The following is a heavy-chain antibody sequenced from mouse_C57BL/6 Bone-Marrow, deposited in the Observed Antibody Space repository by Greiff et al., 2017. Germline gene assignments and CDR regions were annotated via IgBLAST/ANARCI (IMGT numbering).Heavy chain of an antibody. D-gene: IGHD2-3*01. CDR2: ISPRSGNT. J-gene: IGHJ1*03. CDR3: ARPGYYVGWYFDV. V-gene: IGHV1-81*01. CDR1: GYTFTSYG. Sequence: QVQLQQSGAELARPGASVKLSCKASGYTFTSYGISWVKQRTGKGLEWIGEISPRSGNTYYNEKFKGKATLTADKYASTAYMELRSLTSEDSAVYFCARPGYYVGWYFDVWGTGTTVTVSS.